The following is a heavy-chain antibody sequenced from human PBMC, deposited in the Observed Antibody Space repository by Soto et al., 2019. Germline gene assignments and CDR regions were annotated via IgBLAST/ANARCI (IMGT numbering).Heavy chain of an antibody. CDR1: GFSFSNSG. CDR2: ISYDGSNK. V-gene: IGHV3-30*18. J-gene: IGHJ4*02. Sequence: GGSLRLSCAASGFSFSNSGMHWVRQAPGKGLEWVAFISYDGSNKYYADSVKGRFTISRDNSKNTLYLQMNSLRAEDTAVYYCAKDRGKIYFDYWGQGTLVTVSS. CDR3: AKDRGKIYFDY.